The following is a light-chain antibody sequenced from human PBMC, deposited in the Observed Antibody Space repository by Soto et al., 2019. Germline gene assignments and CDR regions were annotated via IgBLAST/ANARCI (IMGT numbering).Light chain of an antibody. CDR1: QSVSSY. V-gene: IGKV3-11*01. J-gene: IGKJ4*01. Sequence: EIVLTQSPATLSLSPGERATLSGRASQSVSSYLAWYQQKPGQAPRLLIYDASNRATGVPARFSGSGSGTDFTLTISSLEPEDFAVYYCQQHSNWPLTFGGGTKVEIK. CDR3: QQHSNWPLT. CDR2: DAS.